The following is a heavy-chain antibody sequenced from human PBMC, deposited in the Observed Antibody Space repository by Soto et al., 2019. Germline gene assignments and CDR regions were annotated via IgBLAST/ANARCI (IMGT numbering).Heavy chain of an antibody. J-gene: IGHJ4*02. CDR3: ARARGESPMVREDVLVY. D-gene: IGHD3-10*01. V-gene: IGHV1-69*01. CDR2: IIPIFAPA. Sequence: QVQLVQSGAEVKKPGSSVKVSCKASGGTFSSDAISWVRQAPGQGLEWMGGIIPIFAPANYAQKCQGRGTITADESTTTAYMALSRLTSEDTAMYVCARARGESPMVREDVLVYWGQGTLVSVAS. CDR1: GGTFSSDA.